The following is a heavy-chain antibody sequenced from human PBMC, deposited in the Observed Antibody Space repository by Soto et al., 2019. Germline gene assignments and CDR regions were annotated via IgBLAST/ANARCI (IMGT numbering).Heavy chain of an antibody. J-gene: IGHJ4*02. CDR1: GFSFSDYQ. CDR2: ISSGVGDS. CDR3: TRGGRSTSYYWQY. V-gene: IGHV3-11*06. Sequence: QMRLVESGGALVKPGGSLRLSCAASGFSFSDYQMTWIRQTPGRGLEWVSQISSGVGDSNHADSVKGRFITSRDNAKNLLYLQMNNLRDEDTAVYYCTRGGRSTSYYWQYWGLGTLVTVSS. D-gene: IGHD4-4*01.